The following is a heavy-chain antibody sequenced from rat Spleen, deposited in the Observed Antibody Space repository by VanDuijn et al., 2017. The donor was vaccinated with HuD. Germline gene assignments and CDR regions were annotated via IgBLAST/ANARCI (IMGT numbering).Heavy chain of an antibody. D-gene: IGHD1-7*01. V-gene: IGHV5-25*01. CDR2: ISSGGGGT. CDR3: AVAGYGY. CDR1: GFTFSNYD. J-gene: IGHJ2*01. Sequence: EVQLVESGGGLVQPGRSLKLSCAASGFTFSNYDMAWVRQAPTKGLEWIASISSGGGGTYYSDSVKGRFTISRDNAESIVYLQMNSLKSEDTATYYCAVAGYGYWGQGVMVTVSS.